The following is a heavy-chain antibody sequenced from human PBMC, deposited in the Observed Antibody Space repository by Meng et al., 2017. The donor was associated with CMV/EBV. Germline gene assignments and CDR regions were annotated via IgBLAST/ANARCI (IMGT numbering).Heavy chain of an antibody. V-gene: IGHV1-2*02. CDR1: GYTFTGYY. Sequence: ASVKVSCKASGYTFTGYYMHWMRQAPGQGLEWMGWIHPHRGDTNYAQQFQGRVTLTRDTSINTGYMELTRLTSDDTAVYYCARDNNWGPDYWGQGTLVTVS. CDR2: IHPHRGDT. CDR3: ARDNNWGPDY. J-gene: IGHJ4*02. D-gene: IGHD7-27*01.